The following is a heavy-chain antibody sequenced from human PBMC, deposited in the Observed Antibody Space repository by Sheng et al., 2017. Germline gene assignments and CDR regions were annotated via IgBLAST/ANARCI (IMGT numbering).Heavy chain of an antibody. D-gene: IGHD3-16*01. Sequence: QVQLVQSGAEVKKPGSSVKVSCKASGGTFSSYAISWVRQAPGQGLEWMGGIIPIFGTANYAQKFQGRVTITTDESTSTAYMELSSLRSEDTAVYYCARSRSRHYDYIWGPWGCAFDIWGQGTMVTVSS. V-gene: IGHV1-69*05. CDR1: GGTFSSYA. CDR3: ARSRSRHYDYIWGPWGCAFDI. J-gene: IGHJ3*02. CDR2: IIPIFGTA.